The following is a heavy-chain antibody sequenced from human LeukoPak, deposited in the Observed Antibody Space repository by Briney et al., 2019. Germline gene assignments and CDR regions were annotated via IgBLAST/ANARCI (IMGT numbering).Heavy chain of an antibody. CDR3: AKDLALVVITGSFDY. D-gene: IGHD3-22*01. CDR1: GFTFSSYA. Sequence: GGSLRLSCAASGFTFSSYAMSWVRQAPGKGLEWVSAISGSGGSTYYADSVKGRFTISRDNSKNTLYLQMNSLRAEDTAVYYCAKDLALVVITGSFDYWGQGTLVTVSS. J-gene: IGHJ4*02. V-gene: IGHV3-23*01. CDR2: ISGSGGST.